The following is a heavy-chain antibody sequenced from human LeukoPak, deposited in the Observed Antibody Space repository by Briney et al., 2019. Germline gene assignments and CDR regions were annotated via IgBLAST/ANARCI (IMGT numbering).Heavy chain of an antibody. CDR3: ARDPPSDTAMALDAFDI. CDR2: IYYSGST. CDR1: GGSISSSSYY. V-gene: IGHV4-39*07. J-gene: IGHJ3*02. Sequence: MPSETLSLTCTVSGGSISSSSYYWGWIRQPPGKGLEWIGSIYYSGSTYYNPSLKSRVTISVDTPKNQFSLKLSSVTAADTAVYYCARDPPSDTAMALDAFDIWGQGTMVTVSS. D-gene: IGHD5-18*01.